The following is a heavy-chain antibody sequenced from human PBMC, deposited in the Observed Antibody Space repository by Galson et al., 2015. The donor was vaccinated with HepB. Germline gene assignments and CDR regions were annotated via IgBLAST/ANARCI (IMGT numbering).Heavy chain of an antibody. Sequence: SLRLSCAASGFTFSGSAVHWVRQASGKGLEWVGRIRSKANNYATAYGAPVKGRFTVSRDDSKNTAYLQMNGLQTEDTAVYYCTRRSTDDSSGYYVSWGQGIVVTVSS. D-gene: IGHD3-22*01. J-gene: IGHJ5*02. CDR3: TRRSTDDSSGYYVS. CDR1: GFTFSGSA. CDR2: IRSKANNYAT. V-gene: IGHV3-73*01.